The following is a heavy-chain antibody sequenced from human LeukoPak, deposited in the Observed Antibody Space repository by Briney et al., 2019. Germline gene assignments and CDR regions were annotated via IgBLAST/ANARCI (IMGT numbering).Heavy chain of an antibody. J-gene: IGHJ6*03. CDR3: ARSAYCGGDCYSYYYYYYMDV. D-gene: IGHD2-21*02. CDR2: IFTSGST. Sequence: PSETLSLTCTVSGGSISSYYGSWIRQPAGKGLGWIGRIFTSGSTNYNPSLKSRVTMSVDTSKNQFSLKLSSVTAADTAVYYCARSAYCGGDCYSYYYYYYMDVWGKGTTVTISS. CDR1: GGSISSYY. V-gene: IGHV4-4*07.